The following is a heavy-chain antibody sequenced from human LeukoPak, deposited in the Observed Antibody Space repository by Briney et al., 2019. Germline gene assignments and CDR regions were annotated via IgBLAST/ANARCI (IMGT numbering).Heavy chain of an antibody. Sequence: GGSLRPSCAASGFTFSSYSMNWVRQAPGKGLEWVSSIISSSSHIYYADSVKGRFTISTHNAKNSLYLQMNSLRAEDTAVYYCARGVAVAGKEDYWGQGTLVTVSS. CDR3: ARGVAVAGKEDY. D-gene: IGHD6-19*01. V-gene: IGHV3-21*01. CDR2: IISSSSHI. J-gene: IGHJ4*02. CDR1: GFTFSSYS.